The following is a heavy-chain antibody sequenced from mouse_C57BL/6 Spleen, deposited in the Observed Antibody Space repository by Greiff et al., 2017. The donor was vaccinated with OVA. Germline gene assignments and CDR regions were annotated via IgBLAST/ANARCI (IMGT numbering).Heavy chain of an antibody. CDR2: IDPSDSYT. V-gene: IGHV1-50*01. Sequence: VQLQQPGAELVKPGASVKLSCKASGYTFTSYWMQWVKQRPGQGLEWIGEIDPSDSYTNYNQKFKGKATLTVDTSSSTAYMQLSSLTAEDSAVYYCARYYGSSSAWFAYWGQGTLVTVSA. D-gene: IGHD1-1*01. J-gene: IGHJ3*01. CDR3: ARYYGSSSAWFAY. CDR1: GYTFTSYW.